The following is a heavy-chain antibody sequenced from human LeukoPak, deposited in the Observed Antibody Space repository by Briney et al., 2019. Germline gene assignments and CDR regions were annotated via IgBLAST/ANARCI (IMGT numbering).Heavy chain of an antibody. CDR2: IYYSGST. D-gene: IGHD5-24*01. J-gene: IGHJ4*02. Sequence: SETLSLTCTVSGGSISSSSYYWGWIRQPPGKGLEWIGSIYYSGSTYYNPSLKSRVTISVDTSKNQFSLKLSSVTAADTAVYYCARHTFRDGYNYGGYYFDYWGQGTLVTVSS. V-gene: IGHV4-39*01. CDR1: GGSISSSSYY. CDR3: ARHTFRDGYNYGGYYFDY.